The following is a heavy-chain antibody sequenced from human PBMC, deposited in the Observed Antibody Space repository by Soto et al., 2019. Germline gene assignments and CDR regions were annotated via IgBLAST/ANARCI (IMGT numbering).Heavy chain of an antibody. Sequence: QLQLQESGPGLVKPSETLSLTCTVSGGSISSSSYYWGWIRQPPGKGLEWIGSIYYSGSTYYNPSLKSRVTISVDTSKNQFSLKLSSVTAADTAVYYCARLEVEYGMDVWGQGTTVTVSS. CDR2: IYYSGST. V-gene: IGHV4-39*01. CDR3: ARLEVEYGMDV. CDR1: GGSISSSSYY. J-gene: IGHJ6*02.